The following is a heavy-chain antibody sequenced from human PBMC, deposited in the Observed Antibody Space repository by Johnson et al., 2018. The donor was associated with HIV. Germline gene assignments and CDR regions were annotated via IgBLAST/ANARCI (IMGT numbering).Heavy chain of an antibody. CDR3: TRGGITIFGVVDALDI. J-gene: IGHJ3*02. V-gene: IGHV3-49*04. CDR2: IRSKAYGGTT. D-gene: IGHD3-3*01. CDR1: GFTFGDYA. Sequence: VQLVESGGGLVQPWRSLRLSCTTSGFTFGDYAMSWVRQAPGKGLEWVGFIRSKAYGGTTEYAASVKGRFTISRDDSKSVAYLQMNRLKTEDTAVYYCTRGGITIFGVVDALDIWCQGTMVTVSS.